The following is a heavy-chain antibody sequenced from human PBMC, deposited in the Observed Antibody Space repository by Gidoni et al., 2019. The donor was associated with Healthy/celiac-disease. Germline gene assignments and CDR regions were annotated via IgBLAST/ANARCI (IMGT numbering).Heavy chain of an antibody. J-gene: IGHJ5*02. CDR3: ARGAHYDIPPGFAP. V-gene: IGHV3-21*01. CDR1: GFTVSSYS. D-gene: IGHD3-9*01. CDR2: ISSSSRYI. Sequence: EVQLVESGGGLVKPGGSLRLSCAASGFTVSSYSLNWVRQAPGNGLEWVSSISSSSRYIYYADSVKGRFTISRDNAKTSLYLQINSLRAEDTAVYYCARGAHYDIPPGFAPWGQGTLVTVSS.